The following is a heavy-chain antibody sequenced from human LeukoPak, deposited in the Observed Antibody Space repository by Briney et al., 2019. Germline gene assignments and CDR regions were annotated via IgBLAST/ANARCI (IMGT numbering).Heavy chain of an antibody. V-gene: IGHV3-30-3*01. Sequence: LSLTCAVSGGSISRSTWWSWVRQAPGKGLEWVAVISYDGSNKYYADSVKGRFTISRDNSKNTLYLQMNSLRAEDTAVYYCARDSIAVAGTLDYWGQGTLVTVSS. J-gene: IGHJ4*02. CDR2: ISYDGSNK. CDR1: GGSISRST. CDR3: ARDSIAVAGTLDY. D-gene: IGHD6-19*01.